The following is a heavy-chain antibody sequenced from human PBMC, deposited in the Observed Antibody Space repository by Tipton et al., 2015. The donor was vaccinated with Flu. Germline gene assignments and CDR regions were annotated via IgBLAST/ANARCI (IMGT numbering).Heavy chain of an antibody. V-gene: IGHV4-39*07. J-gene: IGHJ4*02. CDR3: ARLTYYYGSGTSDY. CDR2: IYSSGST. D-gene: IGHD3-10*01. CDR1: GGSISSSSDY. Sequence: TLSLTCNVSGGSISSSSDYWGWIRQPPGKGLEWIGTIYSSGSTYFNPSLRSRVTISVDTSKTQFSLNLSSVTAADTAVYYCARLTYYYGSGTSDYWGQGTLVTVSS.